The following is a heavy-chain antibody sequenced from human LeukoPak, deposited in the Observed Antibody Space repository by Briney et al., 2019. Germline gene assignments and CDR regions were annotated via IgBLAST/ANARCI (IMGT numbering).Heavy chain of an antibody. V-gene: IGHV1-69*05. J-gene: IGHJ6*02. D-gene: IGHD3-16*01. CDR1: GGTFSSYA. Sequence: SVKVSCKASGGTFSSYAISWVRQAPGQGLEWMGGIIPIFGTANYAQKFQGRVTITTDESTSTAYMELSSLRSEDTAVYYCASFVMILRYYGLDVWGQGTTVTVSS. CDR2: IIPIFGTA. CDR3: ASFVMILRYYGLDV.